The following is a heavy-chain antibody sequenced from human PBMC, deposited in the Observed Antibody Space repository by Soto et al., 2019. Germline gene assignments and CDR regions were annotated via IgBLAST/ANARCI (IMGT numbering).Heavy chain of an antibody. CDR1: GFTFSSYA. CDR3: VKGYCSSTSCSNWFDP. CDR2: ISSNGGST. Sequence: GGSLRLSCSASGFTFSSYAMHWARQAPGKGLEYVSAISSNGGSTYYADSVKGRFTISRDNSKNTLYLQMSSLRAEDTAVYYCVKGYCSSTSCSNWFDPWGQGTLVTVSS. D-gene: IGHD2-2*01. V-gene: IGHV3-64D*06. J-gene: IGHJ5*02.